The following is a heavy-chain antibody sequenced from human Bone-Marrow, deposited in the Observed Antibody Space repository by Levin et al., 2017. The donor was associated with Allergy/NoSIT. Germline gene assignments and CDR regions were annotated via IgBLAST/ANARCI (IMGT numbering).Heavy chain of an antibody. Sequence: SGPTLVKPKQTLTLTCTFSGFSLTTTGVSVGWIRQPPGKAPEWLALIHWNDEKDYSPSLESRLTITKDTSKNQVVLTMTNMDPADTATYFCTHTTLTADYWGQGALVTVSS. V-gene: IGHV2-5*01. D-gene: IGHD3-16*01. J-gene: IGHJ4*02. CDR3: THTTLTADY. CDR1: GFSLTTTGVS. CDR2: IHWNDEK.